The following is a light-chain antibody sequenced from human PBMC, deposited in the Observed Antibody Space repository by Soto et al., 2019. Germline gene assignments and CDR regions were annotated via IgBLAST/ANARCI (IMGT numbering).Light chain of an antibody. CDR3: QQYGTSPET. Sequence: EMALTQSPDTLSLSPGERATLSCRASQTVSSNFLAWYQQRPGQAPRLLIYGASSRATGIPDRFSGSGSGTDFTLTISRLEPEDLAVYYCQQYGTSPETFGQGTKVDIK. V-gene: IGKV3-20*01. CDR2: GAS. CDR1: QTVSSNF. J-gene: IGKJ1*01.